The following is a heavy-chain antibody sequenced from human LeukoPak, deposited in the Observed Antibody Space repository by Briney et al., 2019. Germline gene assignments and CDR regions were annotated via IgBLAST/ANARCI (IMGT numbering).Heavy chain of an antibody. Sequence: GGSLRLSCVASVFSFSSYVMNCVRQAPGKGLEWVASINSGSSYVSYADSVKGRFTISRDNAKNSLYLQMNSLRVEDTAVYYCTRRTASDYWGQGSLVTVSS. CDR1: VFSFSSYV. D-gene: IGHD5-18*01. J-gene: IGHJ4*02. CDR3: TRRTASDY. V-gene: IGHV3-21*01. CDR2: INSGSSYV.